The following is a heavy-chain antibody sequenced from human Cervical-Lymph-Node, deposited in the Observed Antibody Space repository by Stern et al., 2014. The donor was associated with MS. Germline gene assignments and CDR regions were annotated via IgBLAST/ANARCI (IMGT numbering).Heavy chain of an antibody. CDR1: GFTFDDYG. CDR3: ARQDCSGGSCYSSAFDI. Sequence: VQLVQSGGGVVRPGGSLRLSFAASGFTFDDYGMSWVRQAPGKGLEWVSGINWNGGSTGYADSVKGRFTISRDNAKNSLYLQMNSLRAEDTALYHCARQDCSGGSCYSSAFDIWGQGTMVTVSS. V-gene: IGHV3-20*02. D-gene: IGHD2-15*01. J-gene: IGHJ3*02. CDR2: INWNGGST.